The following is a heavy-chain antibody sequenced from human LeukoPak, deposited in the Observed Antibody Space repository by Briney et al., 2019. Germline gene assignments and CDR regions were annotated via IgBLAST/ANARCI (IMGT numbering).Heavy chain of an antibody. D-gene: IGHD6-13*01. CDR3: ARDFVAAGTGDFDY. J-gene: IGHJ4*02. CDR2: ISYDGSNK. Sequence: GGSLRLSCAASGFVFSDYSMNWVRQAPGKGLEWVAVISYDGSNKYYADSVKGRFTISRDNSKNTLYLQMNSLRAEDTAVYYCARDFVAAGTGDFDYWGQGTLVTVSS. V-gene: IGHV3-30*03. CDR1: GFVFSDYS.